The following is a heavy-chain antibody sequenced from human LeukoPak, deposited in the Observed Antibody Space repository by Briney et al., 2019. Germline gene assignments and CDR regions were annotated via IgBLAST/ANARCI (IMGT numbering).Heavy chain of an antibody. V-gene: IGHV4-30-4*01. D-gene: IGHD3-22*01. J-gene: IGHJ4*02. Sequence: PSETLSLTCTVSGGSISSGDYYWSWIRQPPGKGLEWIGYIYYSGSTYYNPSLKSRVTISVDTPKNQFSLKLSSVTAADTAVYYCARARDYYDSSGLYYFDYWGQGTLVTVSS. CDR1: GGSISSGDYY. CDR3: ARARDYYDSSGLYYFDY. CDR2: IYYSGST.